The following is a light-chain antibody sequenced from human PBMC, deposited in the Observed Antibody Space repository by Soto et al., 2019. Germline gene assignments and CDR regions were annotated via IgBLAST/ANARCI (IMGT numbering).Light chain of an antibody. Sequence: DTQMTQSPSSLSASVGDRITITCRASQSIGSYLNWYQQKPGKAPKFLIYGASSLQSGVPSRFSGSGSGTDFTLTISSLQPEDFASYYCQHRTTFGQGTKVDIK. V-gene: IGKV1-39*01. CDR1: QSIGSY. CDR2: GAS. CDR3: QHRTT. J-gene: IGKJ1*01.